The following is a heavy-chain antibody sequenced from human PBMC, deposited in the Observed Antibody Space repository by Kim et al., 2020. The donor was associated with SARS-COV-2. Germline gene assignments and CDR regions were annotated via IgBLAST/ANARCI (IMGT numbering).Heavy chain of an antibody. D-gene: IGHD2-2*01. CDR1: GYTFTDHY. CDR3: ARGHGDFNQYHYGVDV. J-gene: IGHJ6*02. V-gene: IGHV1-2*05. CDR2: IDPTNGAV. Sequence: ASVKVSCKASGYTFTDHYIHWVRQAPGQGLEWMGRIDPTNGAVIFAQILQGRVTMTRDTSLSTDYMELGSLTSDDTGKYYCARGHGDFNQYHYGVDVWGQWATVNVSS.